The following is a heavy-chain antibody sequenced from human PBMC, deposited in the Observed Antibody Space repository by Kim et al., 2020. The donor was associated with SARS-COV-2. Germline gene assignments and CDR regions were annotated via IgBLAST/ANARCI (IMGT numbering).Heavy chain of an antibody. D-gene: IGHD1-1*01. CDR3: ARGVNNWNALDS. J-gene: IGHJ5*01. Sequence: ADSVKCRFTISRENAERALYLQMNSLRDEDTAVYYCARGVNNWNALDSWGQGTLVTVSS. V-gene: IGHV3-48*02.